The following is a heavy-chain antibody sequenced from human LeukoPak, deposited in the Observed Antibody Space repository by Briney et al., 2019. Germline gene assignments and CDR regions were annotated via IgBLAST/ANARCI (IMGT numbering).Heavy chain of an antibody. V-gene: IGHV3-20*04. CDR1: GFTFSSCG. Sequence: PGGSLRLSCAASGFTFSSCGMSWVRQAPGKGLEWVSGINWNGGSTGYVDSVKGRFTISRDNAKNSLYLQMNSLRAEDTAVYYCASLNYGSGSYSNIHYYYYYMDVWGKGTTVTVSS. D-gene: IGHD3-10*01. CDR2: INWNGGST. CDR3: ASLNYGSGSYSNIHYYYYYMDV. J-gene: IGHJ6*03.